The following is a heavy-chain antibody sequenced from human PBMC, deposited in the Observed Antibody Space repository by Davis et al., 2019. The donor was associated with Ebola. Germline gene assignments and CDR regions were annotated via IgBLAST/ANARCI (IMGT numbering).Heavy chain of an antibody. V-gene: IGHV3-21*01. D-gene: IGHD6-13*01. CDR2: ISRSSDYI. Sequence: GGSLRLSCAASGFTFSSSTMNWVRQAPGKGLEWVSSISRSSDYIYYADSVKGRFTISRENAKNSLYLQLNSLRAEDTAVYYCASSSSWVLHFDYWGQGTLLTVSS. CDR3: ASSSSWVLHFDY. J-gene: IGHJ4*02. CDR1: GFTFSSST.